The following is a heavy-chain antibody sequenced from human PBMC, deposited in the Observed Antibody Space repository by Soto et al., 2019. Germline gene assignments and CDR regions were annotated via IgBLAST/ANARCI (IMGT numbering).Heavy chain of an antibody. J-gene: IGHJ5*02. V-gene: IGHV3-23*01. D-gene: IGHD6-19*01. CDR3: AKEFQEHSLVPHGHWIDP. Sequence: GGSLRLSCAASGFTFSSYAMSWVRQAPGKGLEWVSAISGSGVSTYYADAVKGRFTISRDNSKNTLYLQMTSMTAEDSAIYYCAKEFQEHSLVPHGHWIDPWGQGTLVTVSS. CDR2: ISGSGVST. CDR1: GFTFSSYA.